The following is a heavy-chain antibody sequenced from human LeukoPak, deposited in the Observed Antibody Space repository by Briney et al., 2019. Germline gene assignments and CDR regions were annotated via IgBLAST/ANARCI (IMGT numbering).Heavy chain of an antibody. D-gene: IGHD3-22*01. V-gene: IGHV4-39*01. Sequence: SETLSLTCTVSGGSISSSSYYWGWIRQPPGKGLEWIGSIYYSGSTYHNPSLKSRVTISVDTSRNQFSLKLSSVTAADTAVYYCARPQQSDSSGYYTDAFDIWGQGTMVTVSS. CDR1: GGSISSSSYY. J-gene: IGHJ3*02. CDR2: IYYSGST. CDR3: ARPQQSDSSGYYTDAFDI.